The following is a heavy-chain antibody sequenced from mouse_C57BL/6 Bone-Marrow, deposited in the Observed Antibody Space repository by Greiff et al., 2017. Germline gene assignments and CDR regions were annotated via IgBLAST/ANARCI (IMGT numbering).Heavy chain of an antibody. J-gene: IGHJ3*01. CDR2: IDPSDSYT. Sequence: QVQLQQPGAELVMPGASVKLSCKASGYTFTSYWMHWVKQRPGQGLEWIGEIDPSDSYTNYNQKFKGKSTLTVDKSSSTAYMQLSSLTSEDSAVYYCASGGFADWGQGTLVTVSA. D-gene: IGHD1-1*02. CDR1: GYTFTSYW. CDR3: ASGGFAD. V-gene: IGHV1-69*01.